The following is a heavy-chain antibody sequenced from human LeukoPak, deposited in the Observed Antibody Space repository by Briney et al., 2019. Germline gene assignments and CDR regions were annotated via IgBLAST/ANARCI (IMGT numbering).Heavy chain of an antibody. CDR3: ATTYYDILTGYYSRD. CDR1: GYSISSGYY. J-gene: IGHJ4*02. D-gene: IGHD3-9*01. V-gene: IGHV4-38-2*02. Sequence: SETLSLTCTVSGYSISSGYYWGWIRQPPGKGLEWIGSIYHSGSTYYNPSLKSRVTISVDTSKNQFSLRLSSVTAADTAVYYCATTYYDILTGYYSRDWGQGTLVTVSP. CDR2: IYHSGST.